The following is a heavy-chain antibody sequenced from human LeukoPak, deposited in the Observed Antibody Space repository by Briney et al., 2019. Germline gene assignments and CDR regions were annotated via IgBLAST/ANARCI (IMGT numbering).Heavy chain of an antibody. CDR2: IYYSGST. Sequence: PSETLSLTCTVSGGSISSSSYYWGWIRQPPGKGLEWIGYIYYSGSTNYNPSLKSRVTISVDTSKNQFSLKLSSVTAADTAVYYCARDPTLYYDSSGYYHDAFDIWGQGTMVTVSS. D-gene: IGHD3-22*01. CDR1: GGSISSSSYY. V-gene: IGHV4-61*05. J-gene: IGHJ3*02. CDR3: ARDPTLYYDSSGYYHDAFDI.